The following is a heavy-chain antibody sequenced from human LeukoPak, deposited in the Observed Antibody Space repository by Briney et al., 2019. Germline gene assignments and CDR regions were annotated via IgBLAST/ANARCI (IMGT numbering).Heavy chain of an antibody. J-gene: IGHJ5*02. D-gene: IGHD2-2*01. CDR2: ISAYNGNT. CDR3: ARDGRYCSSTSCTRGWFDP. Sequence: GASVKVSCKASGYTFTSYGISWVRQAPGQGLEWMGWISAYNGNTNYAQKLQGRVTMTTDTSTSTAYMELSSLRSEDTAVYYCARDGRYCSSTSCTRGWFDPWGQGTLVTVSS. CDR1: GYTFTSYG. V-gene: IGHV1-18*01.